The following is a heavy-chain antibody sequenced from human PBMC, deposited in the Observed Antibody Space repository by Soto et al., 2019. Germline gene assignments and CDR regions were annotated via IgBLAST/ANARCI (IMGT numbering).Heavy chain of an antibody. CDR3: ARNKLEYSGSYYGRHYYYYGMDV. D-gene: IGHD1-26*01. J-gene: IGHJ6*02. CDR1: GYTFTSYG. CDR2: ISAYNGNT. Sequence: QIQLVQSGAEVKKPGASVKVSCKASGYTFTSYGISWVRQAPGQGLEWMGWISAYNGNTNYAQKLQGRVTMTTDTSTSTAYMELRSLRSDDTAVYYCARNKLEYSGSYYGRHYYYYGMDVWGQGTTVTVSS. V-gene: IGHV1-18*04.